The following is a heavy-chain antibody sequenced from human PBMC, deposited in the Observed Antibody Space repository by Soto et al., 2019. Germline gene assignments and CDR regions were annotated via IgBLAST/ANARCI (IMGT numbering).Heavy chain of an antibody. V-gene: IGHV3-30-3*01. J-gene: IGHJ4*02. Sequence: QVQLVESGGGVVQPGRSLRLSCAASGFTFSSYAMHWVRQAPGKGLEWVAVISYDGSNKYYADSVKGRFTISRDNSKNTLYLQMNSLRAEDTVVYYCARDRWGCILDSGGSCYSDYWGQGTLVTVSS. CDR3: ARDRWGCILDSGGSCYSDY. CDR1: GFTFSSYA. CDR2: ISYDGSNK. D-gene: IGHD2-15*01.